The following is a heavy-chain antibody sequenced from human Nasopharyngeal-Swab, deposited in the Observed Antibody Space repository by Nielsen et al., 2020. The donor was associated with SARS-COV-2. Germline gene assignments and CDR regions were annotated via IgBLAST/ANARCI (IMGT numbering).Heavy chain of an antibody. J-gene: IGHJ5*02. V-gene: IGHV1-18*01. CDR1: GYTFTSYG. D-gene: IGHD6-6*01. Sequence: ASVKVSCKASGYTFTSYGISWVRQAPGQGLEWMGWISAYNGNTNYAQKLQGRVTMTTDTSTSTVYMELSSLRSEDTAVYYCARGFSSSQNWFDPWGQGTLVTVSS. CDR2: ISAYNGNT. CDR3: ARGFSSSQNWFDP.